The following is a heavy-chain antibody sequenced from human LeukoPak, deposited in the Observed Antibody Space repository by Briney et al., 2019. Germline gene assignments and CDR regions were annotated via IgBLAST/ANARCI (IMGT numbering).Heavy chain of an antibody. CDR3: ARDLSIAVAGTSVYWYFDL. Sequence: ASVKVSCKASGYTLTSYYMHWVRQAPGQGLEWMGRINPNSGGTNYAQKFQGRVTMTRDTSISTAYMELSRLRSDDTAVYYCARDLSIAVAGTSVYWYFDLWGRGTLVTVSS. CDR1: GYTLTSYY. V-gene: IGHV1-2*06. D-gene: IGHD6-19*01. CDR2: INPNSGGT. J-gene: IGHJ2*01.